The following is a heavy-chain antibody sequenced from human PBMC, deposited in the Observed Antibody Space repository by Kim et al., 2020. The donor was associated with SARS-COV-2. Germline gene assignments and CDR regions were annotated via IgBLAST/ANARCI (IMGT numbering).Heavy chain of an antibody. CDR1: GFTFSSYG. J-gene: IGHJ6*03. D-gene: IGHD3-10*01. CDR2: IWYDGRNK. V-gene: IGHV3-33*01. CDR3: ARDGGTMVYYYYYMDV. Sequence: GGSLRLSCAASGFTFSSYGMHWVRQAPGKGLEWVGVIWYDGRNKYYADSVKGRFTISRDNSKNTLYLQMNSLRAEDTAGYYCARDGGTMVYYYYYMDVWG.